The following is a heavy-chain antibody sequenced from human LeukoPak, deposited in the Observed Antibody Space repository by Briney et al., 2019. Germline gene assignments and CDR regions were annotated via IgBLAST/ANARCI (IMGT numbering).Heavy chain of an antibody. J-gene: IGHJ6*02. Sequence: SVKVSCKASAATFSSYTISWVRQAPGQGHEWMGRIIPILGIANYAQKFQGRVTITADKSTSTAYMELSSLRSEDTAVYYCARPAVVVPAAIQRGYYYGMDVWGQGTTVTVSS. D-gene: IGHD2-2*02. V-gene: IGHV1-69*02. CDR3: ARPAVVVPAAIQRGYYYGMDV. CDR2: IIPILGIA. CDR1: AATFSSYT.